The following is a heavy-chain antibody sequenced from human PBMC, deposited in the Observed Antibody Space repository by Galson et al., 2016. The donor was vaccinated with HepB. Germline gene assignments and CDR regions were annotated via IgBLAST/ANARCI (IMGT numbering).Heavy chain of an antibody. D-gene: IGHD3-22*01. CDR2: IKPDGSEK. V-gene: IGHV3-7*03. CDR3: ALYYYDSSGFVEYFQQ. J-gene: IGHJ1*01. CDR1: GFTFSSVW. Sequence: SLRLSCATSGFTFSSVWMSWVRQAPGKGLEWVANIKPDGSEKYYVDSLKGRFTISRDNAKNSLYLQMHSLRAEDTAVYYCALYYYDSSGFVEYFQQWGQGTRVTVSS.